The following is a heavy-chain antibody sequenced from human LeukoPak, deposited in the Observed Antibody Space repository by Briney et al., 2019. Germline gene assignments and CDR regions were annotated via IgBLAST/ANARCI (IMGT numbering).Heavy chain of an antibody. CDR2: TGSTGVST. CDR3: AKDPGVVPAHYFDY. D-gene: IGHD2-2*01. Sequence: GGSLRLSCAASGFTFSSYAMNWVRQAPGKGLEWVSGTGSTGVSTFYADSVKGRFTVSRDNSKNTLSLQTSSLRAEDTAVYYCAKDPGVVPAHYFDYWGQGTLVTVSS. J-gene: IGHJ4*02. CDR1: GFTFSSYA. V-gene: IGHV3-23*01.